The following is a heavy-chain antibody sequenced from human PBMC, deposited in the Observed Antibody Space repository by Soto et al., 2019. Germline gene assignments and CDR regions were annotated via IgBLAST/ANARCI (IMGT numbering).Heavy chain of an antibody. CDR3: ARDTFVGYSYGTELDY. CDR1: GFTFSSYA. J-gene: IGHJ4*02. Sequence: QVQLVESGGGVVQPGRSLRLSCAASGFTFSSYAMHWVRQAPGKGLEWVAVISYDGSNKYYADSVKGRFTISRDNSKNALYLQRNSRRAEDTAVYYCARDTFVGYSYGTELDYWGQGTLVTVSS. V-gene: IGHV3-30-3*01. CDR2: ISYDGSNK. D-gene: IGHD5-18*01.